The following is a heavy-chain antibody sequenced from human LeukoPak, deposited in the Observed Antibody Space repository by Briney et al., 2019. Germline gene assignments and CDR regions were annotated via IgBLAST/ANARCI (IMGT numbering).Heavy chain of an antibody. V-gene: IGHV1-24*01. CDR2: FDPEDGET. D-gene: IGHD2-2*01. CDR1: GYTLTELS. Sequence: GASVKVSCKVSGYTLTELSMHWVRQAPGKGLEWMGGFDPEDGETIYAQKFQGRVTMTEDTSTDTAYMELSSLRSEDTAVYYCATSGLGYCSGTSCFEVDVWGKGTTVTVSS. J-gene: IGHJ6*04. CDR3: ATSGLGYCSGTSCFEVDV.